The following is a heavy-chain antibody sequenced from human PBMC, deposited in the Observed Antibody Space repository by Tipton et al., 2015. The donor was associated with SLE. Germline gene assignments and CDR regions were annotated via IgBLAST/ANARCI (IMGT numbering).Heavy chain of an antibody. CDR3: ARDKNYRYFDY. J-gene: IGHJ4*02. CDR1: GGSFSGYC. Sequence: TLSLTCAVYGGSFSGYCWTWIRQPPGKGLEWIGEINHSGSTNYNPSLKSRVTISVDTSKNQFSLKLSSVTAADTAVYYCARDKNYRYFDYWGQGTLVTVSS. V-gene: IGHV4-34*01. CDR2: INHSGST. D-gene: IGHD1-7*01.